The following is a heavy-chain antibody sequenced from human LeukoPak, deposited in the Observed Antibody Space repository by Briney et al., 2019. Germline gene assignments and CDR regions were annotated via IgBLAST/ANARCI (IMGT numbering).Heavy chain of an antibody. D-gene: IGHD3-22*01. CDR1: GGTFSSYA. Sequence: ASVKVSCKASGGTFSSYAISWVRQAPGQGLEWMGWISAYNGNTNYAQKLQGRVTMTTDTSTSTAYMELRSLRSDDTAVYYCARDSYDSSGYYYYYYGMDVWGQGTTVTVSS. V-gene: IGHV1-18*01. CDR2: ISAYNGNT. J-gene: IGHJ6*02. CDR3: ARDSYDSSGYYYYYYGMDV.